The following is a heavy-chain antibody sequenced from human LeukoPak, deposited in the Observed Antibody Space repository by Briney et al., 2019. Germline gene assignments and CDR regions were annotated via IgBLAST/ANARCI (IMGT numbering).Heavy chain of an antibody. D-gene: IGHD6-13*01. V-gene: IGHV4-39*07. CDR2: LYYSGSS. Sequence: SETLSLTCTVSGGSISSSTFYWGWIRQPPGKGLEWIGNLYYSGSSYYNPSLKSRVTISVDTSKNQFSLKLNSVTAADTAVYYCAAAAAALVPFDYWGQGTLVTVSS. J-gene: IGHJ4*02. CDR3: AAAAAALVPFDY. CDR1: GGSISSSTFY.